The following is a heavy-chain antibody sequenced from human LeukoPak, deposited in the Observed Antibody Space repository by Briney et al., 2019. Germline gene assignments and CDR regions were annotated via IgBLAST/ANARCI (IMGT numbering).Heavy chain of an antibody. Sequence: PSETLSLTCTVSGGSISSYYWSWIRQPPGKGLEWIGYIYYSGSTNYNPSLKSRVTISVDTSKNQFSLKLSSVTAADTAVYYCARDRRSSSWYSQQRNYYYYGMDVWGQGTTVTVSS. CDR3: ARDRRSSSWYSQQRNYYYYGMDV. CDR2: IYYSGST. CDR1: GGSISSYY. J-gene: IGHJ6*02. V-gene: IGHV4-59*01. D-gene: IGHD6-13*01.